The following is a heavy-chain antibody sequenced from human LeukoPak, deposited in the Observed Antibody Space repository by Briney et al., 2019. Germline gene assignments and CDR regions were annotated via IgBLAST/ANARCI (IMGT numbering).Heavy chain of an antibody. D-gene: IGHD1-26*01. CDR2: IKQDGSEK. V-gene: IGHV3-7*01. CDR3: TRDLPQYSAEPYFDY. CDR1: GVTFSSYW. Sequence: GGSLRLSCAASGVTFSSYWMSWVRQAPGKGLEWVANIKQDGSEKYYVDSVKGRFTISRDNVENSLSLQMNSLRAEDTAVYYCTRDLPQYSAEPYFDYWGQGTLVTVSS. J-gene: IGHJ4*02.